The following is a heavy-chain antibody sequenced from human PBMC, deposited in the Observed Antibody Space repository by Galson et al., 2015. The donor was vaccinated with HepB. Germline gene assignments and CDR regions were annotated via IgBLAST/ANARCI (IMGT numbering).Heavy chain of an antibody. V-gene: IGHV3-64D*06. CDR3: VKGRIAARIFDY. Sequence: SLRLSCAASGFTFSSYAMHWVRQAPGKGLEYVSAISSNGGSTYYADSVKGRFTISRDNSKNTLYLQMSSLRAEDAAVYYCVKGRIAARIFDYWGQGTLVTVSS. CDR1: GFTFSSYA. J-gene: IGHJ4*02. CDR2: ISSNGGST. D-gene: IGHD6-6*01.